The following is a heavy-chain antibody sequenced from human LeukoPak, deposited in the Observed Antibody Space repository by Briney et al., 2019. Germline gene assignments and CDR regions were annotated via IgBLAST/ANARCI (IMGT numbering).Heavy chain of an antibody. CDR1: GFTFDDYA. CDR3: AKDKYSSSPWSGFDP. Sequence: GGSLRLSCAASGFTFDDYAMHWVRQAPGKGLEWVSGISWNSGSIGYADSVKGRFTISRDNAKSSLYLQMNSLRAEDTALYYCAKDKYSSSPWSGFDPWGQGTLVTVSS. D-gene: IGHD6-6*01. CDR2: ISWNSGSI. V-gene: IGHV3-9*01. J-gene: IGHJ5*02.